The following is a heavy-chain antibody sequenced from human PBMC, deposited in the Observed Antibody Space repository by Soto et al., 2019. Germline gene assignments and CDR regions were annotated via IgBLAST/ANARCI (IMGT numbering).Heavy chain of an antibody. V-gene: IGHV4-31*03. J-gene: IGHJ5*02. D-gene: IGHD5-12*01. CDR3: ARVGYTAACDL. Sequence: PSETLSLTCSVSGGSISSGGYYWSWIRQHPGRGLQWIGYIYNSENSHYNPSLKSRVTISVDTSTNQFALRVNSVTAADTAVYYCARVGYTAACDLWSQGTMVTVSS. CDR2: IYNSENS. CDR1: GGSISSGGYY.